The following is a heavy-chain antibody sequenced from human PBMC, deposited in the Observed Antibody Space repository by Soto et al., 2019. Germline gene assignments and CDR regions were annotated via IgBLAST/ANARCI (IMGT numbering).Heavy chain of an antibody. CDR3: ARVGGPAATRPYWYFDL. J-gene: IGHJ2*01. CDR2: IKQDGSEK. D-gene: IGHD2-15*01. CDR1: GFTFSSYW. V-gene: IGHV3-7*01. Sequence: EVQLVESGGGLVQPGGSLRLSCAASGFTFSSYWMSWVRQAPGKGLEWVANIKQDGSEKYYVDSVKGRFTISRDNAKKSLYLQMNSLRAEDTAVYYCARVGGPAATRPYWYFDLWGRGTLVTVSS.